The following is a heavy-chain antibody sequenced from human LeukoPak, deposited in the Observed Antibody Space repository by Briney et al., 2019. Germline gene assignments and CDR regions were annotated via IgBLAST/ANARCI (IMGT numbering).Heavy chain of an antibody. CDR2: IYYGGGT. V-gene: IGHV4-59*01. J-gene: IGHJ4*02. CDR1: GGSIGNYY. Sequence: PSETLSLTCTVSGGSIGNYYWGWIRQPPGKGLERVGYIYYGGGTNYSPSLKSRVTISVDTSKNQFSLKLSSVTAADTAVYYCARALSGSYYDYWGQGTLVTVSS. D-gene: IGHD1-26*01. CDR3: ARALSGSYYDY.